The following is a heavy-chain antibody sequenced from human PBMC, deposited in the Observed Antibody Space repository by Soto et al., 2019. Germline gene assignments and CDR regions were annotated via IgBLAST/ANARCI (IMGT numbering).Heavy chain of an antibody. J-gene: IGHJ4*02. D-gene: IGHD3-9*01. CDR1: GFTFSSYG. CDR3: ARGGTYYDILTGYSIDY. Sequence: QVQLVESGGGVVQPGRSLRLSCAASGFTFSSYGMHWVRQAPGKGLEWVAVIWYDGSNKYYADSVKGRFTISRDNSKKTLYLQMNSLRAEDTAVYYCARGGTYYDILTGYSIDYWGQGTLVTVSS. CDR2: IWYDGSNK. V-gene: IGHV3-33*01.